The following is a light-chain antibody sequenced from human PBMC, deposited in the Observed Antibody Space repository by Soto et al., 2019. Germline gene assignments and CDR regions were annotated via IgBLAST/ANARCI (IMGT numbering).Light chain of an antibody. V-gene: IGKV3-20*01. CDR2: GAS. CDR3: QQYGSSPT. Sequence: LVMAQTPATLSVSPGERATLSCRASQSVSSNLAWYQQKPGQALRLLIYGASSRATGIPDRFSGSGSGIDFTLTSSRLEPEDFAVYYCQQYGSSPTFGQGTKVDIK. CDR1: QSVSSN. J-gene: IGKJ1*01.